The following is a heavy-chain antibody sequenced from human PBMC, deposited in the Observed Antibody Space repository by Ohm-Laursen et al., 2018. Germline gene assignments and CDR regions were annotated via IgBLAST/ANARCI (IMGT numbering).Heavy chain of an antibody. CDR1: GLKFDDYA. J-gene: IGHJ4*02. CDR2: ISWNSGHI. Sequence: SLRLSCSASGLKFDDYAMHWVRQVPGKGLEWVSGISWNSGHIGYADSVKGRFTISRDNSKNTLYLQMNSLRAEDTAVYYCAKDRVAARREPLDYWGQGILVTVSS. D-gene: IGHD6-6*01. CDR3: AKDRVAARREPLDY. V-gene: IGHV3-9*01.